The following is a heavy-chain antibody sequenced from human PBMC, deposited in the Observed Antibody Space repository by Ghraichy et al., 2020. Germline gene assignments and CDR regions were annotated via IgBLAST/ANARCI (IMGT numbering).Heavy chain of an antibody. Sequence: GGSLRLSCAASGFAFSTHTMNWVRQAPGKGLEWLSSISGNRDLVFYADPVKGRFTISRDNARNSLYLQMNNLRVDDSAIYYCAKDPDNNVDQDWFDSWGQGTLVTVSS. CDR2: ISGNRDLV. V-gene: IGHV3-21*01. D-gene: IGHD1-14*01. CDR3: AKDPDNNVDQDWFDS. J-gene: IGHJ5*01. CDR1: GFAFSTHT.